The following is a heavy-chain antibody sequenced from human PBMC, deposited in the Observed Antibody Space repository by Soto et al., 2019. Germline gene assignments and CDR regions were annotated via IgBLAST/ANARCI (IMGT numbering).Heavy chain of an antibody. D-gene: IGHD2-2*02. CDR3: ARRKYCSITSCYTFDDAFDI. J-gene: IGHJ3*02. CDR1: GFTFSDYY. V-gene: IGHV3-11*01. CDR2: ISSSGRTI. Sequence: QVQLVESGGGLVKPGGSLRLSCAASGFTFSDYYMTWVRQAPGKGLEWISYISSSGRTIYYADSVKGRHTISRDNAKDSLYLQMNSLRAEDTAVYYCARRKYCSITSCYTFDDAFDIWGQGTLVTVSS.